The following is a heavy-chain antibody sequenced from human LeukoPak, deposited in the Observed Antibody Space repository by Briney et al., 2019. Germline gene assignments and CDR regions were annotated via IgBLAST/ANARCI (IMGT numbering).Heavy chain of an antibody. J-gene: IGHJ3*02. Sequence: SETLSLTCTVSGGSISSGSYYWSWIRQPAGKGLEWIGRIYTSGSTNYNPSLKSRVTISVDTSKNQFSLKLSSVTAADTAVYYCARVKARKWERTASEKLGAFDIWGQGTMVTVSS. CDR3: ARVKARKWERTASEKLGAFDI. D-gene: IGHD1-26*01. CDR1: GGSISSGSYY. V-gene: IGHV4-61*02. CDR2: IYTSGST.